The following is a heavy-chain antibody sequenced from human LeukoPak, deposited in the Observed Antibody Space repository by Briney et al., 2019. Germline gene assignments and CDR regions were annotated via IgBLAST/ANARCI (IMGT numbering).Heavy chain of an antibody. D-gene: IGHD6-19*01. Sequence: PGGSLRLSCAASGFTFSSYAMSWVRQAPGKGLEWVSAISGSGGSTYYADSVKGRFTISRDNSKNTLYLQMNSLRAEGTAVYYCAKSSSGWYWHFDYWGQGTLVTVSS. CDR2: ISGSGGST. V-gene: IGHV3-23*01. J-gene: IGHJ4*02. CDR3: AKSSSGWYWHFDY. CDR1: GFTFSSYA.